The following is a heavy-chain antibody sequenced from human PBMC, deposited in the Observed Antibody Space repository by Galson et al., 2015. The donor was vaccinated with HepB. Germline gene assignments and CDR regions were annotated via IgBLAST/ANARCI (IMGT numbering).Heavy chain of an antibody. J-gene: IGHJ6*02. CDR1: GFTFSSYW. Sequence: SLRLSCAASGFTFSSYWMHWVRQAPGKGLVWVSRINSDGSSTSYADSVKGRFTISRDNAKNTLYLQMNSLRAEDTAVYYCARLHDYYYGMDVWGQGTTVTVSS. CDR2: INSDGSST. CDR3: ARLHDYYYGMDV. V-gene: IGHV3-74*01.